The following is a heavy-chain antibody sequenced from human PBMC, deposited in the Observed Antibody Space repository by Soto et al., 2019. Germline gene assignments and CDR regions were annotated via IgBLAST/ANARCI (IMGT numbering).Heavy chain of an antibody. CDR2: INTNTGNP. D-gene: IGHD3-3*01. Sequence: QVQLGQSGSELKKPGASVKVSCKASGYTFTSYAMNWVRQAPVQGLERMGWINTNTGNPTYAQGFTGRFVFSLDTSVSTAYLKICSIKAEDTAVYYCARDASSRLLEWLLYNGMDVWGQGTTVTVSS. V-gene: IGHV7-4-1*01. J-gene: IGHJ6*02. CDR3: ARDASSRLLEWLLYNGMDV. CDR1: GYTFTSYA.